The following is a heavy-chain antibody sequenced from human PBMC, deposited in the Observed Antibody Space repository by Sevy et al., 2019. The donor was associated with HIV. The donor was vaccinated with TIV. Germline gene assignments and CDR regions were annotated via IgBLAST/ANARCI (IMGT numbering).Heavy chain of an antibody. V-gene: IGHV3-74*01. J-gene: IGHJ4*02. CDR1: GFTFSSYL. CDR3: ARGQGY. Sequence: GGSLRLSCAASGFTFSSYLMHWVRQAPGKGPVWVSRINSDGSSTSYADSVKGRFTISRDNARNTLYLEMNSLGSEDTAVYYCARGQGYWGQGTLVTVSS. CDR2: INSDGSST.